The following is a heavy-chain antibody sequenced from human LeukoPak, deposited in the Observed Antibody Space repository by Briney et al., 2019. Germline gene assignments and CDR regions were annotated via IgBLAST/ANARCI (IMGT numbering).Heavy chain of an antibody. CDR2: INTVGTYI. D-gene: IGHD3-22*01. CDR1: GFTFSSYS. Sequence: MAGESLRLSCAASGFTFSSYSFNWVRQAPGKGLEWVSSINTVGTYIYYADSVRGRLTISRDNAENSLWLQMNSLRAEDSAVYYCARLRRNSDRSGFYYYYDYWGQGTLVTVSS. J-gene: IGHJ4*02. CDR3: ARLRRNSDRSGFYYYYDY. V-gene: IGHV3-21*01.